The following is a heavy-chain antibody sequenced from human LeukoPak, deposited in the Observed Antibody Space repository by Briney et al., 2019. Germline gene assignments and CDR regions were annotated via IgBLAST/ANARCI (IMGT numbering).Heavy chain of an antibody. D-gene: IGHD1-26*01. CDR1: GFTFDDYA. V-gene: IGHV3-9*01. CDR3: AKDGGYQEEYFDY. Sequence: GGALRLSCAASGFTFDDYAMHWVRQAPGKGLEWVSGISWNSGSIGYADSVKGRFTISRDNAKNSLYLQMNSLRAEDTALYYCAKDGGYQEEYFDYWGQGTLVTVSS. J-gene: IGHJ4*02. CDR2: ISWNSGSI.